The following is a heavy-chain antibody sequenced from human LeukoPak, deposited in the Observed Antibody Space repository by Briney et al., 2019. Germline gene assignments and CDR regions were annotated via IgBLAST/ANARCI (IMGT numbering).Heavy chain of an antibody. V-gene: IGHV4-59*01. CDR1: GGSISSYY. CDR2: IYYSGST. Sequence: SETLSLTCTVSGGSISSYYWSWIRQPPGKGLEWIGYIYYSGSTNYNPSLKSRVTISVDTSKNQFSLKLSSVTAADTAVYYCASRAYCGGDCLDPWGQGTLVTVSS. J-gene: IGHJ5*02. CDR3: ASRAYCGGDCLDP. D-gene: IGHD2-21*02.